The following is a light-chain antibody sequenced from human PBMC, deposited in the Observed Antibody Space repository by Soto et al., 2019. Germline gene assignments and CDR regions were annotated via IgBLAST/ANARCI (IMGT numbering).Light chain of an antibody. J-gene: IGKJ1*01. CDR2: GAS. V-gene: IGKV3-20*01. CDR1: QSVSSTY. Sequence: EIVLTQSPGTLSLSPGERATLSCRASQSVSSTYLAWYQQKPGQAPRLLIYGASSRATGIPDRFSGSGSGTDFTLTISTLEPQDFAVYYCQPYDSSLWTFGQGTQVEIK. CDR3: QPYDSSLWT.